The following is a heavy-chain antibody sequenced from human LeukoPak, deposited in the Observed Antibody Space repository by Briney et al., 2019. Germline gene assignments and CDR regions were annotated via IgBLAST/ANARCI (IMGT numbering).Heavy chain of an antibody. V-gene: IGHV4-39*01. CDR1: GGSISSSSYY. D-gene: IGHD6-13*01. CDR3: ARQRQQLVKRIDY. J-gene: IGHJ4*02. Sequence: SETPSLTCTVSGGSISSSSYYWGWIRQPPGKGLEWIGSIYYSGSTYYNPSLKSRVTISVDTSKNQFSLKLSSVTAADTAVYYCARQRQQLVKRIDYWGQGTPVTVSS. CDR2: IYYSGST.